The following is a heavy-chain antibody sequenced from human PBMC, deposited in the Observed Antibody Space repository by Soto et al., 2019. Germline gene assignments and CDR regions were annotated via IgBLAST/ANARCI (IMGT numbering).Heavy chain of an antibody. CDR2: ISYDGSNK. CDR1: GFTFSSYG. Sequence: QVQLVESGGGVVQPGRSLRLSCAASGFTFSSYGMHWVRQAPGKGLEWVAVISYDGSNKYYADSVKGRFTISRDNSKNTLYLQMNSLRAEDTAVYYCARPKTGDAFDIWGQGTMVTVSS. J-gene: IGHJ3*02. CDR3: ARPKTGDAFDI. D-gene: IGHD7-27*01. V-gene: IGHV3-30*03.